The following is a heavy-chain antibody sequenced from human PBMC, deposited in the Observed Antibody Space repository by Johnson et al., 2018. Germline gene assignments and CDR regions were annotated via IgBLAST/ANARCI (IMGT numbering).Heavy chain of an antibody. CDR2: ISWNSGSI. J-gene: IGHJ6*04. CDR3: AKNYCTNGVCPTPMDV. D-gene: IGHD2-8*01. V-gene: IGHV3-9*01. Sequence: VQLVESGGDLVQPGRSLRLSCATSGFTFDDYAMHWVRQAPGKGLEWVSGISWNSGSIGYADSVKGRFTISRANAKNSLYLQMNSLRAEDTALYYCAKNYCTNGVCPTPMDVWGKGTTVTVSS. CDR1: GFTFDDYA.